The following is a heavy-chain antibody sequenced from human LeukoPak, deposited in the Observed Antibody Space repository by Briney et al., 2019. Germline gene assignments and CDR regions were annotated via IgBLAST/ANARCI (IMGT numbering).Heavy chain of an antibody. Sequence: RPGGSLRLSCAASGFTFSTYAMNWVRQAPGKGLEWVAVISDDGRHNYYADSVKGRFTISRDNSKSTLYLQMNSLRDDDSAAYFCARVYLERLTAGYFDHWGQGTQVTVSP. CDR3: ARVYLERLTAGYFDH. CDR2: ISDDGRHN. D-gene: IGHD2-8*01. J-gene: IGHJ4*02. CDR1: GFTFSTYA. V-gene: IGHV3-30*04.